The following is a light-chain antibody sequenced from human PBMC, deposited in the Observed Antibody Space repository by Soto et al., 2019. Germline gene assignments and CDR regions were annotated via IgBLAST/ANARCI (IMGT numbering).Light chain of an antibody. Sequence: DIQMTQSPSTLSGSVGDRVTITCRASQTISSWLAWYQQKPGQAPMLLIYKASTLKSGVPSRFSGSGFGTEFTLTISSLQPDDFATYYCQLFSSYSEAFGQGTKVELK. J-gene: IGKJ1*01. CDR1: QTISSW. CDR3: QLFSSYSEA. CDR2: KAS. V-gene: IGKV1-5*03.